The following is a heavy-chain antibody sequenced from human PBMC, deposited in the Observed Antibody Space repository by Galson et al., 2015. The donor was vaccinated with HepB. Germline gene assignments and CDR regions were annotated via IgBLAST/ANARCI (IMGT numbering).Heavy chain of an antibody. Sequence: SLRLSCAASGLTFSSYSMNWVRQAPGKGLEWVSSISSSSSYIYYADSVKGRFTISRDNAKNSLYLQMNSLRAEDTAVYYCARVERKRVATPLHSPWGQGTLVTVSS. CDR3: ARVERKRVATPLHSP. D-gene: IGHD2-15*01. J-gene: IGHJ5*02. V-gene: IGHV3-21*01. CDR2: ISSSSSYI. CDR1: GLTFSSYS.